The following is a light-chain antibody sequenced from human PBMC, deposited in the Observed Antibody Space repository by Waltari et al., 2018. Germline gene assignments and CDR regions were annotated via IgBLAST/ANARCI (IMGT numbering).Light chain of an antibody. CDR2: AAS. CDR3: QQSYNIPRS. Sequence: DIQMTQSPSSLSASVGDRVTITCRASQSISSYLNWYQQKPGKAPKLLIYAASSLQSGVPSRFSGSGSGTEFTLTISSLQLEDFGTYYCQQSYNIPRSFGGGTKVEIK. J-gene: IGKJ4*01. V-gene: IGKV1-39*01. CDR1: QSISSY.